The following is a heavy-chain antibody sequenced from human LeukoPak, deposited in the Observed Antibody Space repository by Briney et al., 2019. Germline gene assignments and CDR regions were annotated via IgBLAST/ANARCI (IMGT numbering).Heavy chain of an antibody. CDR1: GYTFTSYY. CDR2: ISAYNGNT. Sequence: ASVKVSCKASGYTFTSYYMHWVRQAPGQGLEWMGWISAYNGNTNYAQKLQGRVTMTTDTSTSTAYMELRSLRSDDTAVYYCARDRSGSYEDYWGQGTLVTVSS. D-gene: IGHD1-26*01. J-gene: IGHJ4*02. CDR3: ARDRSGSYEDY. V-gene: IGHV1-18*04.